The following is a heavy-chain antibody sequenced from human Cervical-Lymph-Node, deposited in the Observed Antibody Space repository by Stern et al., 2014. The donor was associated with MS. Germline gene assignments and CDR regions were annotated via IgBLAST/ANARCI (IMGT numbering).Heavy chain of an antibody. CDR2: VMPFVGTS. Sequence: QVQLVQSGAEVKKPGSSVTVSCKASGGISWVRQAPGQGLEWVGGVMPFVGTSNYAQKFQGRVTITADTSTNTTYLHLSRLTSADTAVYYCARGSGDNWFGPWGQGTLVTVSS. V-gene: IGHV1-69*06. CDR3: ARGSGDNWFGP. J-gene: IGHJ5*02. CDR1: GG. D-gene: IGHD3-10*01.